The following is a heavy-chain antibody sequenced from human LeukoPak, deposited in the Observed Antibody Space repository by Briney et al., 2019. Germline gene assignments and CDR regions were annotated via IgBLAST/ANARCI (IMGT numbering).Heavy chain of an antibody. D-gene: IGHD2-15*01. CDR3: ARTGEDIVVVVAATDDY. CDR2: ISGSGGST. CDR1: GFTFSSYA. V-gene: IGHV3-23*01. Sequence: PGGSLRLSCAASGFTFSSYAMSWVRQAPGKGLEWVSAISGSGGSTYYADSVKGRFTISRDNSKNTLYLQMNSLRAEDTAVYYCARTGEDIVVVVAATDDYWGQGTLVTVSS. J-gene: IGHJ4*02.